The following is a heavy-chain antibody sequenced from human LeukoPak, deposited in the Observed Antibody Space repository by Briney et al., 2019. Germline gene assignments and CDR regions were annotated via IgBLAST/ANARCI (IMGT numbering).Heavy chain of an antibody. D-gene: IGHD1-1*01. CDR3: ASDIPEGTGTTDYYYYGMDV. Sequence: ASVKVSCKASGYTFTSYAMNWVRQAPGQGLEWMGWINAGNGNTKYSQKFQGRVTITRDTSASTAYMELSSLRSEDTAVYYCASDIPEGTGTTDYYYYGMDVWGQGTTVTVSS. CDR2: INAGNGNT. J-gene: IGHJ6*02. V-gene: IGHV1-3*01. CDR1: GYTFTSYA.